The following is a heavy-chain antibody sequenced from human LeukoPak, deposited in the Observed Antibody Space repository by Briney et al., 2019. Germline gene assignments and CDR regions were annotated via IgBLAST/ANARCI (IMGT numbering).Heavy chain of an antibody. J-gene: IGHJ4*02. CDR1: GGSFSGYY. D-gene: IGHD2-15*01. Sequence: SETLSLTCAVYGGSFSGYYWSWIRQPPGKGLEWIGEINHSGSTNYNPSLKSRVTISVDTSKNQFSLKLSSVTAADTAVYYCARGSSGGSCYRLWGQGTLVTDPS. V-gene: IGHV4-34*01. CDR2: INHSGST. CDR3: ARGSSGGSCYRL.